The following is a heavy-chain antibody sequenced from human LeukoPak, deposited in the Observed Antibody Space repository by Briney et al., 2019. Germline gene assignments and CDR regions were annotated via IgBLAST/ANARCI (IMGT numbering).Heavy chain of an antibody. Sequence: SETLSLTCTVSGGSISSDGYYWSWIRQHPGKGLEWIGYIYHRGSTYYNPSLRSRVTISVDTSKNQFSLKLSSVTAADTAVYYCARDIIAAAVIDYWGQGTLVTVSS. CDR1: GGSISSDGYY. CDR2: IYHRGST. V-gene: IGHV4-31*03. J-gene: IGHJ4*02. D-gene: IGHD6-13*01. CDR3: ARDIIAAAVIDY.